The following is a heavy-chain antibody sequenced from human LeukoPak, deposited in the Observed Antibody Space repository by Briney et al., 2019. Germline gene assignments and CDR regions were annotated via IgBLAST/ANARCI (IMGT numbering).Heavy chain of an antibody. Sequence: PGGSLRLSCAASGFTVSSNYMSWVRQAPGKGLEWVSLIYSGGNTYYADSVKGRFTISRDNSKNTLYLQMSSLRAEDTAVYYCVGDQVDSTGYLRWGQGTRVTVSA. V-gene: IGHV3-53*05. CDR2: IYSGGNT. D-gene: IGHD3-22*01. CDR3: VGDQVDSTGYLR. J-gene: IGHJ4*02. CDR1: GFTVSSNY.